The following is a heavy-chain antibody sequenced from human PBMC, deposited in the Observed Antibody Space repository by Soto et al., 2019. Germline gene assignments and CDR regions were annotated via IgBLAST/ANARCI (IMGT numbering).Heavy chain of an antibody. CDR1: GGTFSNYT. CDR2: IIPILGIA. D-gene: IGHD3-10*01. CDR3: AKVSEMGSVTEGYYYYMDV. J-gene: IGHJ6*03. Sequence: QVQLVQSGAEVKKPGSSVKVSCKASGGTFSNYTISWVRQAPGQGHEWMGRIIPILGIANYAQKFQGRVTITADKSTNTAYMELSSLRSEDTAMYYCAKVSEMGSVTEGYYYYMDVWGKGTTVTVSS. V-gene: IGHV1-69*02.